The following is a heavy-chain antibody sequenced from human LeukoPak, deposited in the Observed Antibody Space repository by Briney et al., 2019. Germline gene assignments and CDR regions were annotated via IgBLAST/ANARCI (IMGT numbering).Heavy chain of an antibody. CDR3: ARGSIYFDN. J-gene: IGHJ4*02. Sequence: KPSETLSLTCTISGGSLSHYYWSWIREPPGMGLEWIGYIYSSGSTHYSPSLQSRVIISLDTSKNQISLELTSVSAADTAVYYCARGSIYFDNWGQETLVTVSS. D-gene: IGHD3-3*01. V-gene: IGHV4-59*01. CDR1: GGSLSHYY. CDR2: IYSSGST.